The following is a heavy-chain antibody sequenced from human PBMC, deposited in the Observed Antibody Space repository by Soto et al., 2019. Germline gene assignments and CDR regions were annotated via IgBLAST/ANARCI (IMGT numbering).Heavy chain of an antibody. D-gene: IGHD2-2*01. V-gene: IGHV1-18*01. CDR1: GYTFTSYG. Sequence: QVQLVQSGAEVKKPGASVKVSCKASGYTFTSYGISWVRQAPGQGLEWMGWISAYNGNTNYAQKLQGRVTMTTDTSTSTTDMKQRSRRSYDTAVDYCWAGMKEVPAAMLYDYYYYMDVWGKGTTVTVSS. CDR3: WAGMKEVPAAMLYDYYYYMDV. CDR2: ISAYNGNT. J-gene: IGHJ6*03.